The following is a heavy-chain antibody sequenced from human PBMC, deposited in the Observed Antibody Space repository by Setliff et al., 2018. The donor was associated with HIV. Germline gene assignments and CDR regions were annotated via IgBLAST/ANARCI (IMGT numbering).Heavy chain of an antibody. D-gene: IGHD3-22*01. CDR1: GGSISTYY. CDR2: IYYSGST. Sequence: SETLSLTCTVSGGSISTYYWGWIRQPPGKGLEWIGTIYYSGSTYYNPSLKNRVTISVDTSKNQFSLKLSSVTAADTTVYYCARHSGLGGYYSPFDYWGPGTLVTVSS. J-gene: IGHJ4*02. V-gene: IGHV4-39*01. CDR3: ARHSGLGGYYSPFDY.